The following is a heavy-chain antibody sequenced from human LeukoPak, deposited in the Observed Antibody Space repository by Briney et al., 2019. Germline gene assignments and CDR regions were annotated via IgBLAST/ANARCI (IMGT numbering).Heavy chain of an antibody. J-gene: IGHJ6*02. CDR2: INHDGSTT. CDR1: GFTYSSSW. CDR3: VRDRFYAMDV. Sequence: GGSLRLSCAASGFTYSSSWMHLVRRAPGKGLVWVSRINHDGSTTNYVDSVKGRFTISRDNAKNTLYLQMNSLRAEDTAVFYCVRDRFYAMDVWGQGTTVTVSS. V-gene: IGHV3-74*01.